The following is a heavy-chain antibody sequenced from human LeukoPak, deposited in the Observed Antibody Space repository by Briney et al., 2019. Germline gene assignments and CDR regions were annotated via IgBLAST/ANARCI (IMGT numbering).Heavy chain of an antibody. Sequence: GGSLRLSCAASGFTFSSYSMNWVRQAPGKGLGCVSSISSSSSYIYYADSVKGRFTISRDNAKNSLYLQMNSLRAEDTAVYYRANSRGGYMGDYWGEGTLVTVSS. CDR3: ANSRGGYMGDY. CDR1: GFTFSSYS. V-gene: IGHV3-21*01. CDR2: ISSSSSYI. D-gene: IGHD2-15*01. J-gene: IGHJ4*02.